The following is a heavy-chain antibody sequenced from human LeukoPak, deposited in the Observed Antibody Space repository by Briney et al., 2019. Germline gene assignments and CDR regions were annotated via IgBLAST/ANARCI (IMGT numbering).Heavy chain of an antibody. CDR2: ISSSSSYI. D-gene: IGHD4-17*01. CDR3: AREDGDYVVSRAFDI. J-gene: IGHJ3*02. V-gene: IGHV3-21*01. Sequence: TTGGSLRLSCAASGFTFSSYSMNWVRQAPGKGLEWVSSISSSSSYIYYADSVKGRFTISRDNSKNTLYLQMNSLRAEDTAVYYCAREDGDYVVSRAFDIWGQGTMVTVSS. CDR1: GFTFSSYS.